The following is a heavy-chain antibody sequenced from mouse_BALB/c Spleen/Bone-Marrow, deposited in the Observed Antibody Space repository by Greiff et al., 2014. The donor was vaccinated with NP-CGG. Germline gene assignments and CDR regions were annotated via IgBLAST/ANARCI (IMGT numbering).Heavy chain of an antibody. D-gene: IGHD3-1*01. CDR3: TTLARNYFDY. V-gene: IGHV1-5*01. Sequence: VQLQQSGTVLARPGASVKMSCKASGYTFTSYWMHWVKQRPGQGLKWIGTIYPGKSDTTYNQKFKGKAKLTAVTSTSTAYMELSSLTNEDSAVYYCTTLARNYFDYWGQGTTLTVSS. J-gene: IGHJ2*01. CDR1: GYTFTSYW. CDR2: IYPGKSDT.